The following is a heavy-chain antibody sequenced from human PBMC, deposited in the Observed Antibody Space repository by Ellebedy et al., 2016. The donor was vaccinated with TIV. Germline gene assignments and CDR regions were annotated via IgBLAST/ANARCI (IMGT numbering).Heavy chain of an antibody. J-gene: IGHJ3*02. V-gene: IGHV3-21*06. CDR1: GFTFSSYT. CDR3: AGGSGFLFDI. D-gene: IGHD3-22*01. CDR2: ISGSSTYI. Sequence: PGGSLRLSCAASGFTFSSYTMNWVRQAPGKGLEWVSSISGSSTYIYYADSVKGRFAISRDDAQNSLYLQMNSLTAEDTALYYCAGGSGFLFDIWGQGTMVTVS.